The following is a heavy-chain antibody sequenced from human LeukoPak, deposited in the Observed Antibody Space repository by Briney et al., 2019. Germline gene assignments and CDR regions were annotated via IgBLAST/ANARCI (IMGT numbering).Heavy chain of an antibody. CDR3: ARSSEGRYYYDSSGFSYYYYYMDV. Sequence: PSETLSLTCTVSGGSINSNNYYWGWIRQPPGKGLEWIANIYYSGSTNYNPSLKSRVTISVETSKNQFSLKLSSVTAADTAVYYCARSSEGRYYYDSSGFSYYYYYMDVWGKGTTVTISS. J-gene: IGHJ6*03. D-gene: IGHD3-22*01. CDR1: GGSINSNNYY. CDR2: IYYSGST. V-gene: IGHV4-39*07.